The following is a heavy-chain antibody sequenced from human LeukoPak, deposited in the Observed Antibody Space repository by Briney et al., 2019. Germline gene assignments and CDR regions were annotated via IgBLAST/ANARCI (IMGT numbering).Heavy chain of an antibody. D-gene: IGHD2-2*01. J-gene: IGHJ6*02. Sequence: GSSVKVSCKASGGTFSSYTISWVRQAPGQGLEWMGRIIPILGIANYAQKFQGRVTITADKSTSTAYMELSSLRSEDTAMYYCARVEYCSSTSCRYYYYYGMDVWGQGTTVTVSS. CDR2: IIPILGIA. CDR1: GGTFSSYT. V-gene: IGHV1-69*02. CDR3: ARVEYCSSTSCRYYYYYGMDV.